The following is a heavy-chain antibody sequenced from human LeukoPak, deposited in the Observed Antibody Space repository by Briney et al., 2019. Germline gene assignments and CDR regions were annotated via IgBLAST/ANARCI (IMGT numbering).Heavy chain of an antibody. J-gene: IGHJ4*02. CDR3: ARDSGSYSIRPRFDY. CDR2: INPSGGST. CDR1: GYTFTSYY. Sequence: ASVKVSCKASGYTFTSYYMHWVRQAPGQGLEWMGIINPSGGSTNYAQKFQGRVTITADKSTSTAYMELSSLRSEDTAVYYCARDSGSYSIRPRFDYWGQGTLVTVSS. V-gene: IGHV1-46*01. D-gene: IGHD1-26*01.